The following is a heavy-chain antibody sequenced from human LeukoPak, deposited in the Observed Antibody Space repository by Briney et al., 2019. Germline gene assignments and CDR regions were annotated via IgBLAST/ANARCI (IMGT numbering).Heavy chain of an antibody. CDR1: GGTFSSYA. CDR2: IIPIFGTA. Sequence: SVKVSCKASGGTFSSYAISWVRQAPGQGLEWMGGIIPIFGTANYAQKFQGRVTITADESTSTAYMELSSLRSEDTAVYYCARQGSSWSLPSYYYYGMDVWGQGTTVTVSS. V-gene: IGHV1-69*13. D-gene: IGHD6-13*01. J-gene: IGHJ6*02. CDR3: ARQGSSWSLPSYYYYGMDV.